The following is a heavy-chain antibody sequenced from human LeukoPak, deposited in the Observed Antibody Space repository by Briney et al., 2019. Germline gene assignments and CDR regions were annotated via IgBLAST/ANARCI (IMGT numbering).Heavy chain of an antibody. CDR2: ISGDGGST. CDR3: AKDWGSSGSFDY. D-gene: IGHD6-19*01. CDR1: GFTFDDYA. Sequence: PGGSLRLPCAASGFTFDDYAMHWVRQAPGKGLEWVSLISGDGGSTYYADSVKGRFTISRDNSKNSLYLQMNSLRAEDMALYYCAKDWGSSGSFDYWGQGTPVTVSS. V-gene: IGHV3-43*02. J-gene: IGHJ4*02.